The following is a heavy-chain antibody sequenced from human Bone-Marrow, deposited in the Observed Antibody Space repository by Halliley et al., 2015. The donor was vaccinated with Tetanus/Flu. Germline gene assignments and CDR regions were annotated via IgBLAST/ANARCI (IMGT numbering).Heavy chain of an antibody. CDR2: ISATSAYD. J-gene: IGHJ5*02. V-gene: IGHV3-21*04. CDR3: AKEPTSGSWFDA. D-gene: IGHD1-26*01. Sequence: EWVSSISATSAYDFYADSVKGRFTISRDNSKNSLYLQMTSVKVEDAAVYFCAKEPTSGSWFDAWGQGTPLIVSS.